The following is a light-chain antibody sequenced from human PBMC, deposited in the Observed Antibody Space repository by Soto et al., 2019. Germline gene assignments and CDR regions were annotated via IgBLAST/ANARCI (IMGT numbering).Light chain of an antibody. J-gene: IGLJ3*02. CDR1: SDHSNYL. Sequence: QPVLTQSSSASASLGSSVKLTCTLSSDHSNYLIAWHQQQPGKAPRLLMKVEGTGSYNKRSGVPDRFSGSSSGADRCLTISDLQLEDEADYYCETWASDTWVFGGGTKLTVL. CDR3: ETWASDTWV. CDR2: VEGTGSY. V-gene: IGLV4-60*02.